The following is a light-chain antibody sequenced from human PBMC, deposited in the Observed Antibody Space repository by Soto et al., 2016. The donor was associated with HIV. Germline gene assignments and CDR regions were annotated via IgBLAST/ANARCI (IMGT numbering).Light chain of an antibody. V-gene: IGLV3-19*01. Sequence: SSELTQDPAVSVALGQTVRITCQGDSLRKYYANWYQQKPGQAPILVLYVRNNRPSGIPDRFSGSSSGNTASLTITGAQAEDEAAYYCNSRDSSGNHLVFGGRDQTDRP. CDR1: SLRKYY. CDR3: NSRDSSGNHLV. J-gene: IGLJ2*01. CDR2: VRN.